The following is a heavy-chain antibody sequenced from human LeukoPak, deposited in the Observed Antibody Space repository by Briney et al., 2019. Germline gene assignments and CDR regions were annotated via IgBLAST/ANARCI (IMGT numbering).Heavy chain of an antibody. CDR1: GFTFSSYA. V-gene: IGHV3-23*01. CDR2: ISGSGDYT. J-gene: IGHJ4*02. CDR3: ARGPYSGSYYFFDY. Sequence: PGGSLRLSCATSGFTFSSYAMSWVRQAPGKGLEWVSAISGSGDYTYYADSVKGRFTLSRDNSKNTLYLQMNSLKDEDTAVYYCARGPYSGSYYFFDYWGQGALVTVSS. D-gene: IGHD1-26*01.